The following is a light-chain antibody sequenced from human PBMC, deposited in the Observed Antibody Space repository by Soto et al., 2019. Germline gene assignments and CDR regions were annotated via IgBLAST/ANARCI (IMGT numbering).Light chain of an antibody. Sequence: EVVMTQSPATLSVSPGERATLSCRASQSISSNLAWYQQRPGQAPRLLIYGASTRATGVPARFSGSVSWAEFILNISSLQSEDFAVYYCQQYNNWWTFGPGTKVEIK. CDR1: QSISSN. CDR3: QQYNNWWT. V-gene: IGKV3-15*01. J-gene: IGKJ1*01. CDR2: GAS.